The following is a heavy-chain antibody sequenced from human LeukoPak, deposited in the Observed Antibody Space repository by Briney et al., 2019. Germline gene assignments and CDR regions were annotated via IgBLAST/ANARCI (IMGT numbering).Heavy chain of an antibody. D-gene: IGHD6-25*01. J-gene: IGHJ4*01. V-gene: IGHV4-38-2*01. Sequence: SETLSLTCAVSGYSISSGYYWGWIRQPPGKGPEWIGSVFHTGSSYYIPSLKSRVTISVDTSKNQFSLEVSSVTAADTAIYYCARGISATGHDYWGPGTLVTVSS. CDR1: GYSISSGYY. CDR3: ARGISATGHDY. CDR2: VFHTGSS.